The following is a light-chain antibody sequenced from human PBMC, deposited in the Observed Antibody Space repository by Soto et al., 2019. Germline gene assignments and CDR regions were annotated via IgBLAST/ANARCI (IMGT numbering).Light chain of an antibody. J-gene: IGKJ1*01. CDR1: QTISSW. CDR2: KAS. V-gene: IGKV1-5*03. CDR3: QQSYSTPPWT. Sequence: DIQMTQSPSTLSGSVGDRVTITCRASQTISSWLAWYQQKPGKAPKLLIYKASTLKSGVPSRFSGSGSGTEFTLTISSLQPEDFATYFCQQSYSTPPWTFGQGTKV.